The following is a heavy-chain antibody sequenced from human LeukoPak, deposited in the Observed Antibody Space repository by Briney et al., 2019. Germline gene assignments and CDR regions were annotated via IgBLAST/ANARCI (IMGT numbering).Heavy chain of an antibody. V-gene: IGHV3-74*01. D-gene: IGHD3-10*01. J-gene: IGHJ4*02. CDR3: ARDKKSGESSEIDY. Sequence: GGSLRLSCAASGFTFSNYWMHWVRQAPGKGLVWVSRINSDGRSTNYADSVKGRFTVSRDNAKNTLNLQMNSLRAEDTAVYYCARDKKSGESSEIDYWGQGTLVTVSS. CDR2: INSDGRST. CDR1: GFTFSNYW.